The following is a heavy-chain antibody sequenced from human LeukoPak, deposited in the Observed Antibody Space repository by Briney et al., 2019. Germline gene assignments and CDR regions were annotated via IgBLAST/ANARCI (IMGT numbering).Heavy chain of an antibody. CDR3: ARVRVATLDPREYYFDY. Sequence: PSETLSLTCTVSGGSISSYYWSWIRQPPGKGLEWIGYIHTSGSTNYNPSLKSRVTISVDTSKNQFSLKLSSVTAADTAVYYCARVRVATLDPREYYFDYWGQGTLVTVSS. CDR1: GGSISSYY. D-gene: IGHD5-12*01. V-gene: IGHV4-4*09. CDR2: IHTSGST. J-gene: IGHJ4*02.